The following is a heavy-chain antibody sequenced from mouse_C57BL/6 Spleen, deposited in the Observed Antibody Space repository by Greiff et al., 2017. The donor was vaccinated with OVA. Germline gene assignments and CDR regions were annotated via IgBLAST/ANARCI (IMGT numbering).Heavy chain of an antibody. Sequence: QVQLQQPGAELVKPGASVKLSCKASGYTFTSYWMHWVKQRPGRGLEWIGRIDPTSGGTKYNEKFKSKATLTVDKPSSTAYMQRSSLTSEDSAVYYCAREGDYDWFAYWGQGTLVTVSA. CDR1: GYTFTSYW. CDR3: AREGDYDWFAY. J-gene: IGHJ3*01. CDR2: IDPTSGGT. V-gene: IGHV1-72*01. D-gene: IGHD2-4*01.